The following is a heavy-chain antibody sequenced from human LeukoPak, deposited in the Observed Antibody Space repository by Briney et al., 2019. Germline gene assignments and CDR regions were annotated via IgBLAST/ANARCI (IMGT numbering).Heavy chain of an antibody. Sequence: SETLSLTCSVSGGSISGFYWSWIRQPPGKGLEWISYIYYTGSTNYNPSLKSRVTISVDTSKNQFSLKLSSVTAADTAVYYCARVRDVMVRGVINHFDYWGQGTLVTVSS. J-gene: IGHJ4*02. CDR1: GGSISGFY. D-gene: IGHD3-10*01. CDR2: IYYTGST. CDR3: ARVRDVMVRGVINHFDY. V-gene: IGHV4-59*01.